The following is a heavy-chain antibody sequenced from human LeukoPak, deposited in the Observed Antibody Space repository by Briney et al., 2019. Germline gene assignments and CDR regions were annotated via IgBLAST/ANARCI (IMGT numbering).Heavy chain of an antibody. Sequence: SETLSLTCAVYGGSFSDYYWSWIRQPPGKGLEWIGQIDHSGSTNYNPSLKSRVTISVDTSKNQFSLKLSSVTAADTAVYYCARQIVRRPFDIWGQGTMVTVSS. CDR3: ARQIVRRPFDI. CDR1: GGSFSDYY. D-gene: IGHD2-8*01. V-gene: IGHV4-34*01. J-gene: IGHJ3*02. CDR2: IDHSGST.